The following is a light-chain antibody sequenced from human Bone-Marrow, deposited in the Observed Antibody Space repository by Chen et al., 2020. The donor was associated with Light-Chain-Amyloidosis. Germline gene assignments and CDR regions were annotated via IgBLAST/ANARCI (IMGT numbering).Light chain of an antibody. J-gene: IGLJ3*02. CDR1: SGSIATNY. Sequence: FMLPQPHSVSESPGKTLSISGSSSSGSIATNYVQWYQQRPGSSPTTVIYEDDQRPSGVPDRFSGSIDRSSNSASLTISGLKTEDEADYYCQSYQGSSQGVFGGGTKLTVL. V-gene: IGLV6-57*01. CDR2: EDD. CDR3: QSYQGSSQGV.